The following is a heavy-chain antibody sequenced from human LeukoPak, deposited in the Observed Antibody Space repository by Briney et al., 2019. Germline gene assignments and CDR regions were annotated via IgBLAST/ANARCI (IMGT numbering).Heavy chain of an antibody. Sequence: GGSLRLSCAASGFTFSSYSMNWVRQALGKGLEWVSYISGSSSITYYADSVKGRFTISRDSATNSLYLQMNSLRAEDTAVYYCARSDAFDIWGQGTMVTVSS. CDR3: ARSDAFDI. J-gene: IGHJ3*02. CDR2: ISGSSSIT. CDR1: GFTFSSYS. V-gene: IGHV3-48*01.